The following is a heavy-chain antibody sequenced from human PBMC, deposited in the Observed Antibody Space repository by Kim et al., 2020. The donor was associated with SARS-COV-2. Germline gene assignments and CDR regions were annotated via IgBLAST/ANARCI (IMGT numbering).Heavy chain of an antibody. CDR1: GGSISSGGYY. CDR2: IYYSGST. Sequence: SETLSLTCTVSGGSISSGGYYWSWIRQHPGKGLEWIGYIYYSGSTYYNPSLKSRVTISVDTSKNQFSLKLSSVTAADTAMYYCARDPRYYGMDVWGQGTTVTVSS. CDR3: ARDPRYYGMDV. D-gene: IGHD3-9*01. V-gene: IGHV4-31*03. J-gene: IGHJ6*02.